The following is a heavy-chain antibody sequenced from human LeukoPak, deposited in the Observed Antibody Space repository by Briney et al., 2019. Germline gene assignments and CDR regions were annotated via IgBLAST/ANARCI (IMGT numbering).Heavy chain of an antibody. CDR3: ARVGPRSGWYGYYFDY. J-gene: IGHJ4*02. CDR1: GGSISSYY. CDR2: IYTSGST. V-gene: IGHV4-4*07. D-gene: IGHD6-19*01. Sequence: SETLSLTCTVSGGSISSYYWSWIRQPAGKGLEWIGRIYTSGSTNYNPSLKSRVTMSVDTSKNQFSLKLSSVTAADTAVYYCARVGPRSGWYGYYFDYWGQGTLVTVSS.